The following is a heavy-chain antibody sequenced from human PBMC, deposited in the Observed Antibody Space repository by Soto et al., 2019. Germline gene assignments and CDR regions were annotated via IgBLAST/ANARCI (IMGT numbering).Heavy chain of an antibody. CDR3: ARDQVIAVAGTALGY. D-gene: IGHD6-19*01. J-gene: IGHJ4*02. Sequence: ASVKVSCKASGYTFTSYYMHWVRQAPGQGLEWMGIINPSGGSTSYAQKFQGRVTMTRDTPTSTVYMELSSLRSEDTAVYYCARDQVIAVAGTALGYWGQGTLVTVSS. CDR2: INPSGGST. V-gene: IGHV1-46*01. CDR1: GYTFTSYY.